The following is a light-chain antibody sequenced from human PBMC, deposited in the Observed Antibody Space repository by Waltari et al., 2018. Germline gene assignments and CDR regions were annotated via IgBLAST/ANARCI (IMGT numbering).Light chain of an antibody. Sequence: DIQMTQSPSTLSASVGDRVTLTCRASQSISNWLAWYQQKPGKAPKLLIYKASTLESGVPSRFSGSGSGTEFTLTISSLQSDDFATYFCQQYNSYSTFGQGTKLEIK. CDR1: QSISNW. J-gene: IGKJ2*01. CDR3: QQYNSYST. V-gene: IGKV1-5*03. CDR2: KAS.